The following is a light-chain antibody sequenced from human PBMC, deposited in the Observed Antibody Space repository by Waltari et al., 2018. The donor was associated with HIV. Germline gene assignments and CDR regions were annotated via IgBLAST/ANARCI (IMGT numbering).Light chain of an antibody. CDR3: AAWDDSLNGYV. Sequence: QSVLTQPPSASGTPGQRVTISCSGSNSNIGSYTVDWYQQFPGTAPKLRIYSNDQRPSWVPDRFSGSKSGTSASLAISGLQSEDEADYYCAAWDDSLNGYVFGSGTKVTVL. V-gene: IGLV1-44*01. CDR2: SND. CDR1: NSNIGSYT. J-gene: IGLJ1*01.